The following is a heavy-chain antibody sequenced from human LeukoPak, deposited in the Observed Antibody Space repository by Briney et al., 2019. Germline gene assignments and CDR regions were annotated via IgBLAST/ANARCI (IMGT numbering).Heavy chain of an antibody. V-gene: IGHV3-23*01. CDR2: ISGGGGTT. J-gene: IGHJ4*02. CDR3: AKDREGLSSGYDLEYFDY. CDR1: GFTFSSYA. D-gene: IGHD5-12*01. Sequence: GGSLRLSCAAYGFTFSSYAMNWVRQAPGKGLEWVSAISGGGGTTYYADSVKGRFTISRDNSKNTLFLQMNSLRAEDTAVYYCAKDREGLSSGYDLEYFDYWGQGTLVTVSS.